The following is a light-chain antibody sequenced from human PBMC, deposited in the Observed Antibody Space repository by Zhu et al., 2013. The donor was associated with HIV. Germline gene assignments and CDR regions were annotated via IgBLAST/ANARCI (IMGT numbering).Light chain of an antibody. CDR1: SSNIGKNV. Sequence: QSVLTQPPSVSGAPRQRVTISCSGSSSNIGKNVVNWYQQLPGQAPKLLIYHDDLPSGVSDRFSGSKSGTSASLAISGLQSEDEADYFCATWDDRLSGYVFGAGTKVTV. J-gene: IGLJ1*01. CDR2: HDD. V-gene: IGLV1-36*01. CDR3: ATWDDRLSGYV.